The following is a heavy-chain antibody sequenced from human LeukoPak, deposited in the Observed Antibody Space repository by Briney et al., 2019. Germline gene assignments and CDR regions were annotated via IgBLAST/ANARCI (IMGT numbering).Heavy chain of an antibody. CDR2: IGHGGRDK. CDR3: ARDWGTSTTTGWMFDH. CDR1: GFTFSGYG. Sequence: PGRSLRLSCAASGFTFSGYGMHWVRQAPGKGPGWVAIIGHGGRDKYYADSVKGRFTISRDNSKNTLYLQMNSLGVEDTAVYYCARDWGTSTTTGWMFDHWGQGTLVTVSS. J-gene: IGHJ4*02. D-gene: IGHD1-1*01. V-gene: IGHV3-33*01.